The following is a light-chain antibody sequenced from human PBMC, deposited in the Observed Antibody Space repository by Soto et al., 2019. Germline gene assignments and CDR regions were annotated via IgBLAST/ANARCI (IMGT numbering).Light chain of an antibody. CDR1: SSVVGGYYH. CDR2: EVS. V-gene: IGLV2-14*01. J-gene: IGLJ1*01. CDR3: SSYTSSSTHV. Sequence: QSVLTQPASVSGSPGQSSTISCTGTSSVVGGYYHASWFQHLTGKSPTLMIYEVSNRPSGVSNRFSGSKSGNTASLTISGLHAEDEADYYCSSYTSSSTHVFGTGTKATVL.